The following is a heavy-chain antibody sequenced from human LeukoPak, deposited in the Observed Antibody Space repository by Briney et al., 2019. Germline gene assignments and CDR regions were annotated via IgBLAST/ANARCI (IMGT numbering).Heavy chain of an antibody. Sequence: ASVKVSCKASGYTFTSYYMHWVRQAPGQGLEWMGIINPSGGSTNYAQKFQGRVTMTRDTSTSTVYMELSSLRSEDTAVYYCARGSSNDYSRLYYFDYWDQGTLVTVSS. CDR1: GYTFTSYY. CDR3: ARGSSNDYSRLYYFDY. D-gene: IGHD3-22*01. V-gene: IGHV1-46*01. J-gene: IGHJ4*02. CDR2: INPSGGST.